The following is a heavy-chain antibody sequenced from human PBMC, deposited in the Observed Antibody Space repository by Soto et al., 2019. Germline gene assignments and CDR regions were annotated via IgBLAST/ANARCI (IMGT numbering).Heavy chain of an antibody. CDR3: AKVTTGGTIRTNFDY. V-gene: IGHV3-23*01. CDR1: GFTFSSYA. CDR2: ISGSGGST. J-gene: IGHJ4*02. Sequence: GGSLRLSCAASGFTFSSYAMSWVRQAPGKGLEWVSAISGSGGSTYYADSVKGRFTISRDNSKNTLYLQMNSLRAEDTAVYYCAKVTTGGTIRTNFDYWGQGTLVTVSS. D-gene: IGHD4-17*01.